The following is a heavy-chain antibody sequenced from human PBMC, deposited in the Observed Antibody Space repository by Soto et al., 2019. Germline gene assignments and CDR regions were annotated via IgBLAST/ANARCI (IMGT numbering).Heavy chain of an antibody. CDR2: IYSGGDT. J-gene: IGHJ4*02. CDR3: VTHPSSGY. CDR1: GFTVSNNY. D-gene: IGHD6-25*01. V-gene: IGHV3-66*01. Sequence: EVQLVESGGGLVQPGGSLRLSCAASGFTVSNNYMNWVRQAPGKGLEWVSVIYSGGDTYYADSVKGRFTISRDNSKNTLSLQMNSLRAEDTAIYYCVTHPSSGYWGQGTLVTVSS.